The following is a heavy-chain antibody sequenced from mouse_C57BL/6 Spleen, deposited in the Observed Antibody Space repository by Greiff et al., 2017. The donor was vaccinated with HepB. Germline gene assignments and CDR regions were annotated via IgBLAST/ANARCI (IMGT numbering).Heavy chain of an antibody. V-gene: IGHV2-5*01. Sequence: QVQLKESGPGLVQPSQSLSITCTVSGFSLTSYGVHWVRQSPGKGLEWLGVIWRGGSTDYNAAFMSRLSTTKDNSKSQVFFKMNSLQADDTAIYYCAKNFYYYGSSPRYAMDYWGQGTSVTVSS. J-gene: IGHJ4*01. CDR3: AKNFYYYGSSPRYAMDY. CDR2: IWRGGST. CDR1: GFSLTSYG. D-gene: IGHD1-1*01.